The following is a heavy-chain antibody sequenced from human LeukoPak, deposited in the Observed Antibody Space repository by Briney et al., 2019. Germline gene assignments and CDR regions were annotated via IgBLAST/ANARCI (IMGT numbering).Heavy chain of an antibody. CDR1: GYTFTGYY. D-gene: IGHD1-26*01. CDR2: INPNSGGT. J-gene: IGHJ4*02. Sequence: ASVKVSCKASGYTFTGYYMHWVRQAPGQGLEWMGWINPNSGGTNYAQKFQGRVTMTRDTSISTAYMELSRLRSDDTAVYYCARGKVGATQPGSYWSQGTLVTVSS. V-gene: IGHV1-2*02. CDR3: ARGKVGATQPGSY.